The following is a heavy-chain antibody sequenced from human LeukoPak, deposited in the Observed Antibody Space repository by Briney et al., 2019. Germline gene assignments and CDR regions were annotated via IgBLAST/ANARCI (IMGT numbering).Heavy chain of an antibody. CDR3: VRDRQAVRYFQY. V-gene: IGHV4-4*07. Sequence: SETLSLTCTVSGGSISSYYWSWIRQPAGKGLEWIGRIYTSGSTNYNPSLKSRVTMSVDTSKNQFSLKLSSVTAADTATYYCVRDRQAVRYFQYWGQGILVTVSS. J-gene: IGHJ1*01. CDR2: IYTSGST. CDR1: GGSISSYY.